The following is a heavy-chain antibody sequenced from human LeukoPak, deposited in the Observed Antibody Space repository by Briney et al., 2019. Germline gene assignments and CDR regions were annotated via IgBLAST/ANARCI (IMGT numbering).Heavy chain of an antibody. CDR1: GYTLTELS. Sequence: GASVKVSCKVSGYTLTELSMHWVRQAPGQGLEWMGIINPSGGSTSYAQKFQGRVTMTRDTSTSTVYMELSSLRSEDTAVYYCARDYSSGLPMDYWGQGTLVTVSS. J-gene: IGHJ4*02. V-gene: IGHV1-46*01. CDR3: ARDYSSGLPMDY. D-gene: IGHD3-22*01. CDR2: INPSGGST.